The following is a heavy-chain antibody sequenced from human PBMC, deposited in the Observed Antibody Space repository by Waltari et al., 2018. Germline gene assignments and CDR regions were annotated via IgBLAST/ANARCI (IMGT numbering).Heavy chain of an antibody. D-gene: IGHD5-12*01. J-gene: IGHJ6*03. CDR1: GFTFGDYA. CDR2: IRSKAYGGTT. CDR3: TRVPVVEMATIGGGDYYYYMDV. Sequence: EVQLVESGGGLVQPGRSLRLSCTASGFTFGDYAMSWFRQAPGKGLEWVGFIRSKAYGGTTEYAASVKGRFTISRDDSKSIAYLQMNSLKTEDTAVYYCTRVPVVEMATIGGGDYYYYMDVWGKGTTVTISS. V-gene: IGHV3-49*03.